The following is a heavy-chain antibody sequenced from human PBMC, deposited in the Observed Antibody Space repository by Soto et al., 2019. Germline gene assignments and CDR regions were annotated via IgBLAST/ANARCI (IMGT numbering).Heavy chain of an antibody. V-gene: IGHV4-39*01. J-gene: IGHJ4*02. D-gene: IGHD3-10*01. CDR2: IYYSGST. CDR1: GGSISSSSYY. Sequence: QLQLQESGPGLVKPSETLSLTCTVSGGSISSSSYYWGWIRQPPGKGLEWIGSIYYSGSTYYNPSLKSRVTISVDTSKNQFSLKLSSVTAADTAVYYCARGSGSYPIDYWGQGTLVTVSS. CDR3: ARGSGSYPIDY.